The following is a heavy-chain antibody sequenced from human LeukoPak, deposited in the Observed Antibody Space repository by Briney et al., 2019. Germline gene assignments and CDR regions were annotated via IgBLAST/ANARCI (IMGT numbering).Heavy chain of an antibody. Sequence: SVKVSCKASGGTFSSYAISWVRQAPGQGLEWMGGIIPIFGTANYAQKFQGRVTITTDESTSTAYMELSSPRSEDTAVYYCARVDYDFQVNDYWGQGTLVTVSS. CDR1: GGTFSSYA. CDR2: IIPIFGTA. V-gene: IGHV1-69*05. D-gene: IGHD3-3*01. J-gene: IGHJ4*02. CDR3: ARVDYDFQVNDY.